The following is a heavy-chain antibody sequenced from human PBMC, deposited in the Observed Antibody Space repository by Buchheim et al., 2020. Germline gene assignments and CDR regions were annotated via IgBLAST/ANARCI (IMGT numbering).Heavy chain of an antibody. D-gene: IGHD4-17*01. CDR1: GFTFSSYG. CDR3: ARDPRGDGDYAVDY. V-gene: IGHV3-48*01. Sequence: EVQLVESGGGLVQSGGSLRLSCAASGFTFSSYGMTWVRQAPGKGLEWVSFISSTSHTIYYADSVKGRFTIPRDSAKNSLYLQMNSLRAEDTAVYYCARDPRGDGDYAVDYWGQGT. CDR2: ISSTSHTI. J-gene: IGHJ4*02.